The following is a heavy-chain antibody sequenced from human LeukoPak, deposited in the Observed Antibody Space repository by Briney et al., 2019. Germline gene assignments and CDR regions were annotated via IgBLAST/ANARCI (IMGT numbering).Heavy chain of an antibody. J-gene: IGHJ6*04. CDR2: ISSQGSYI. D-gene: IGHD3-10*01. V-gene: IGHV3-21*06. CDR3: ARGGSGRFHV. CDR1: GFIFTIYT. Sequence: GGSLRLSCAASGFIFTIYTMNWVRQAPGKGLEWVSSISSQGSYIYYEDSLKGRFTVSRDNAQNLLYLQMDSLTAQDTAVYYCARGGSGRFHVWGKGTTVIVSS.